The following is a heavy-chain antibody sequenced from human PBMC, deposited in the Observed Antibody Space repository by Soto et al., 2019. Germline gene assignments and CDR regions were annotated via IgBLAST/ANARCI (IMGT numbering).Heavy chain of an antibody. CDR3: AGMPYTSGLRFDP. J-gene: IGHJ5*02. CDR2: IYQSGVT. Sequence: SETLSLTCSVSGGSINNTNYSWVWIRQPPGKALQWIGFIYQSGVTSYNPSLASRVSISLDRSNNQCSLKLKSVTAADTAVYFCAGMPYTSGLRFDPWGPGTLVTVSS. V-gene: IGHV4-30-2*01. CDR1: GGSINNTNYS. D-gene: IGHD6-19*01.